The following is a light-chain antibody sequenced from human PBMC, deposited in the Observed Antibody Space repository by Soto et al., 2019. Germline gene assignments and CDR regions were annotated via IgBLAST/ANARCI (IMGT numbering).Light chain of an antibody. Sequence: QSALTQPASVSGSPGQSITISCTGTSSDVGSYNLVSWYQQHPGKAPKLIIYEGTKRPSGVSYRFSGSKSGNTASLTISGLQAEDEADYYCGSYASSSTYVVFGGGTKLTVL. CDR1: SSDVGSYNL. CDR2: EGT. V-gene: IGLV2-23*01. CDR3: GSYASSSTYVV. J-gene: IGLJ2*01.